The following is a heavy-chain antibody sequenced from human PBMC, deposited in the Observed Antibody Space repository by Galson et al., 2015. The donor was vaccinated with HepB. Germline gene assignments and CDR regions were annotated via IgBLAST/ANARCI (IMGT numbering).Heavy chain of an antibody. CDR1: GYTFTGHY. CDR2: INPNGGGI. V-gene: IGHV1-2*02. D-gene: IGHD1-7*01. CDR3: ARDAGGGNWNYYDP. J-gene: IGHJ5*02. Sequence: SVKVSCKASGYTFTGHYMHWVRQAPGQGLEWMGWINPNGGGINYAQKFQGRVTMTRDTSISTAYMELSRLRSDDTAVYYCARDAGGGNWNYYDPWGQGTLVTVSS.